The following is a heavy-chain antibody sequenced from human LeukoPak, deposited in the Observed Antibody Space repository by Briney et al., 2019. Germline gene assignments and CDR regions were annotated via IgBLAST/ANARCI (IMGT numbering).Heavy chain of an antibody. V-gene: IGHV4-59*12. CDR3: ARDRVSSSSVWFDP. CDR2: IYYSGST. J-gene: IGHJ5*02. D-gene: IGHD6-6*01. CDR1: GGSISSYY. Sequence: SETLSLTCTVSGGSISSYYWSWIRQPPGKGLEWIGYIYYSGSTNYNPSLKSRVTMSVDTSKNQFSLKLSSVTAADTAVYYCARDRVSSSSVWFDPWGQGTLVTVSS.